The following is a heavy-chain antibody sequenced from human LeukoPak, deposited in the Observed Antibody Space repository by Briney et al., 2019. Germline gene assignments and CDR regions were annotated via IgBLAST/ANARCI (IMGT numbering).Heavy chain of an antibody. V-gene: IGHV4-59*01. Sequence: SETLSLTCTVSGGSISSYYWSWIRQPPGKGLEWIGYIYYGGSTNYNPSLKSRVTISVDTSKNQFSLKLSSVTAADTAVYYCARISSSNWYNERGAFDVWGQGTMVTVSS. J-gene: IGHJ3*01. CDR3: ARISSSNWYNERGAFDV. D-gene: IGHD6-13*01. CDR1: GGSISSYY. CDR2: IYYGGST.